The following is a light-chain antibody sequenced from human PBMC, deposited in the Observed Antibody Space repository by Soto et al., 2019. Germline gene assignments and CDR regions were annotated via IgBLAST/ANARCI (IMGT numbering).Light chain of an antibody. Sequence: QSALTQPASVSGSPGQSISISCTGTSSDLGAYNYVSWYQHHPGKAPKLIIYAVSNRPSGVSNRFSASKSGNTASLTISGLQGEDEADYYCSSYTSKTPGVIFGGGTKLTVL. V-gene: IGLV2-14*03. J-gene: IGLJ2*01. CDR3: SSYTSKTPGVI. CDR2: AVS. CDR1: SSDLGAYNY.